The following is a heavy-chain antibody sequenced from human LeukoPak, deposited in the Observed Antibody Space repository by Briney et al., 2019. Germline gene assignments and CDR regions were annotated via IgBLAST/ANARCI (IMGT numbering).Heavy chain of an antibody. J-gene: IGHJ4*02. CDR1: GYNFRNYG. CDR3: ARDLPERIAPDY. D-gene: IGHD6-13*01. V-gene: IGHV1-18*01. CDR2: ISGANGNT. Sequence: ASVKVSCKTSGYNFRNYGINWVRQAPGQGLEWMGWISGANGNTDYAQNVQGRVTMITDTSTSTAYMELRSLRSDDTAVYYCARDLPERIAPDYWGQGTLVTVSS.